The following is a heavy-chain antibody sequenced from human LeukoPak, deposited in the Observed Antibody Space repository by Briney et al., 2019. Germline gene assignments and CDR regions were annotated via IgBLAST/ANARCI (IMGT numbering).Heavy chain of an antibody. CDR3: ARVEPQVEGDYDSSPSGPLDFDY. CDR2: IYYSGST. J-gene: IGHJ4*02. CDR1: GGSISSSSYY. Sequence: SETLSLTCTVSGGSISSSSYYWGWIRQPPGKGLEWIGSIYYSGSTYYNPSLKSRVTISVDTSKNQFSLKLSSVTAADTAVYYCARVEPQVEGDYDSSPSGPLDFDYWGQGTLVTVSS. D-gene: IGHD3-22*01. V-gene: IGHV4-39*01.